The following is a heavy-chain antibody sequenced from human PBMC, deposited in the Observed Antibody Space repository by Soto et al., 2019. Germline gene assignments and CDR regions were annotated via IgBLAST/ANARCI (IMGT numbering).Heavy chain of an antibody. CDR2: IYYSGST. CDR1: GGSISSSSYY. CDR3: ARTRAVWFDP. V-gene: IGHV4-39*01. D-gene: IGHD6-19*01. J-gene: IGHJ5*02. Sequence: SETLSLTCTVSGGSISSSSYYWGWIRQPPGKGLEWIGSIYYSGSTYYNPSLKSRVTISVDTSKNQFSLKLSSVTAADTAVYYCARTRAVWFDPWGQGTLVTVDS.